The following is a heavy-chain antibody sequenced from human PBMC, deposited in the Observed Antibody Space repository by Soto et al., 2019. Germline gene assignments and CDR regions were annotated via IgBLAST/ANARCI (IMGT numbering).Heavy chain of an antibody. Sequence: GGSQILSYASSGSTFSYYYMILIRQAQGKGLEWVSYISSSGSTIYYADSVKGRFTISRDNAKNSLYLQMNSLRAEDTAVYYCARGRGYCSGASCYPFYYYYYMDVWGKGTTVTVSS. CDR3: ARGRGYCSGASCYPFYYYYYMDV. CDR2: ISSSGSTI. J-gene: IGHJ6*03. CDR1: GSTFSYYY. V-gene: IGHV3-11*01. D-gene: IGHD2-15*01.